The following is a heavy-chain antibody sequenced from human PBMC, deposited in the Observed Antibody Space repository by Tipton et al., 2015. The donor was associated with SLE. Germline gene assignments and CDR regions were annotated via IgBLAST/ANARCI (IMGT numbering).Heavy chain of an antibody. J-gene: IGHJ6*03. Sequence: LRLSCNVSSGSITSYYWNWIRQFPGKGLEWIGNVYYSGTTNYNPSLKSRVTISVDTSKNHFSLELTSVTAADTAVYYCARSQWEPGYMDVWGKGTTVTVSS. D-gene: IGHD1-26*01. V-gene: IGHV4-59*08. CDR1: SGSITSYY. CDR2: VYYSGTT. CDR3: ARSQWEPGYMDV.